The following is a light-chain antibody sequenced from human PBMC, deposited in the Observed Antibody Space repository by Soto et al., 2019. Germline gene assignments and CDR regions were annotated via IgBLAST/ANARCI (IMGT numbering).Light chain of an antibody. CDR2: DVS. CDR3: SSYTSSSTVV. V-gene: IGLV2-14*01. CDR1: SSDVGGYNY. Sequence: QSALTQPASVSGSPGQSITISCTGTSSDVGGYNYVSWYQQHPGKAPKLMIYDVSNRPSGVSNRFSGSKSGNTSSLTISGLQXXDEADYYCSSYTSSSTVVFGGGTKLTLL. J-gene: IGLJ2*01.